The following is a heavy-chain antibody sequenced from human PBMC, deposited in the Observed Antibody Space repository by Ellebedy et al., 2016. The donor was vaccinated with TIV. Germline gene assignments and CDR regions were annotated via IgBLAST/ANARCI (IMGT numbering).Heavy chain of an antibody. V-gene: IGHV3-53*01. CDR3: ARDYYGSLEY. CDR2: IYGADTT. D-gene: IGHD1-26*01. Sequence: GESLKISCAASGFTVSSYQMSWVRPAPGKGLECLSFIYGADTTYYVDSVKGRFTISRDNSKNTLYLQMDSLSAEDTAVYYCARDYYGSLEYWGQGTLVTVSS. J-gene: IGHJ4*02. CDR1: GFTVSSYQ.